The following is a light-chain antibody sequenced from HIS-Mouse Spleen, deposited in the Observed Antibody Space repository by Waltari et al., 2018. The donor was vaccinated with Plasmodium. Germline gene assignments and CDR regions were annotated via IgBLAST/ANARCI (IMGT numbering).Light chain of an antibody. CDR1: QDISHY. CDR3: QQYDNLPPLFT. V-gene: IGKV1-33*01. CDR2: DAS. J-gene: IGKJ3*01. Sequence: DIQMTQSPSSLSASVGDRVTITCQASQDISHYLIGDQQKPGKAPKLLIYDASNLETGVPSRFSGCGSGTDFTFNISSLQPEDIATYYCQQYDNLPPLFTFGPGTKVDIK.